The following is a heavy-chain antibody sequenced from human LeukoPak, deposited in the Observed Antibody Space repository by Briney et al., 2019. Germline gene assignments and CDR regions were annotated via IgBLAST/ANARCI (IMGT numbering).Heavy chain of an antibody. J-gene: IGHJ4*02. CDR2: ISGSGGST. D-gene: IGHD5-12*01. V-gene: IGHV3-23*01. Sequence: GSLRLSCAASGFTFSSYSMNWVRQAPGKGLEWVSAISGSGGSTYYADSVKGRFTISRDNSKNTLYLQMNSLRAEDTAVYYCAKGLYSGYEYFDYWGQGTLVTVSS. CDR1: GFTFSSYS. CDR3: AKGLYSGYEYFDY.